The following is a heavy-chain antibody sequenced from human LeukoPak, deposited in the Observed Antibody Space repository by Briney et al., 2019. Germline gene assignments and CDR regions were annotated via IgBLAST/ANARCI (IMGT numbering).Heavy chain of an antibody. CDR3: ARGGRGYGSGSYYNDLYFDY. Sequence: GGSLRLSCAASGFTFSSYAMHWVRQAPGKGLEWVAVISYDGSNKYYADSVKGRFTISRDNSKNTLYLQMNSLRAEDTAAYYCARGGRGYGSGSYYNDLYFDYWGQGTLVTVSS. J-gene: IGHJ4*02. D-gene: IGHD3-10*01. CDR1: GFTFSSYA. V-gene: IGHV3-30*04. CDR2: ISYDGSNK.